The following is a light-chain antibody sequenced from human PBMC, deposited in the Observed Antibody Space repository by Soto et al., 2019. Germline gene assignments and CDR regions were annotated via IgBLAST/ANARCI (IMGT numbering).Light chain of an antibody. CDR3: QQRNNWPPGIT. CDR2: GAS. CDR1: QRFSSSY. V-gene: IGKV3D-20*02. J-gene: IGKJ5*01. Sequence: EIVLTQSPGTLALSAGKRATLSCSASQRFSSSYLAWYQQKPGQAPRLLIYGASKRATGIPARFSGSGSGTDFTLTISSLEPEDFAVYYCQQRNNWPPGITFGQGTRLEI.